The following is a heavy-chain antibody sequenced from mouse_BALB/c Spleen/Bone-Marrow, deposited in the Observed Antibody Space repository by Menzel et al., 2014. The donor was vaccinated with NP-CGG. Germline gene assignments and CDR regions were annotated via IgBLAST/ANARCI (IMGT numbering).Heavy chain of an antibody. Sequence: QVQLKESGAELVKPGASVKLSCKASGYTFTSFYMYWVKQRPGQGLEWIGDINPSNGGTNFKEKFRKKATLTVDTSSSTAYMEFSSLTSEDSAVYYCTRRSLLSDYYALDYWGQGTSVTVSS. CDR1: GYTFTSFY. CDR2: INPSNGGT. J-gene: IGHJ4*01. CDR3: TRRSLLSDYYALDY. D-gene: IGHD6-1*01. V-gene: IGHV1S81*02.